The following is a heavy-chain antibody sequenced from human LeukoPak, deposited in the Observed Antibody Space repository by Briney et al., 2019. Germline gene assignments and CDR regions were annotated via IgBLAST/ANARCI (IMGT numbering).Heavy chain of an antibody. CDR2: INHSGST. Sequence: SQTLSLTCSVSGGSVSNDAYSWSWIRQTPGKGLEWIGYINHSGSTYFTPSLKSRVTMSVDRSENQVSLKLSSVTAADTAVYYCARVGVATIGDRYFDLWGRGTLVTVSS. V-gene: IGHV4-30-2*01. J-gene: IGHJ2*01. CDR3: ARVGVATIGDRYFDL. D-gene: IGHD6-19*01. CDR1: GGSVSNDAYS.